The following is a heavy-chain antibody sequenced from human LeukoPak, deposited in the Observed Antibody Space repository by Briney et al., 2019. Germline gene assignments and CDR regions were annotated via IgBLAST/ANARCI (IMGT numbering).Heavy chain of an antibody. Sequence: SVKVSCKASGGTFSSYAISWVRQAPGQGLEWMGGIIPIFGTANYAQKFQGRVTITTDESTSTAYMELSSLRSEDTAVYYCARGDYPYDSSGYSFDCWGQGTLVTVSS. CDR2: IIPIFGTA. CDR1: GGTFSSYA. CDR3: ARGDYPYDSSGYSFDC. J-gene: IGHJ4*02. V-gene: IGHV1-69*05. D-gene: IGHD3-22*01.